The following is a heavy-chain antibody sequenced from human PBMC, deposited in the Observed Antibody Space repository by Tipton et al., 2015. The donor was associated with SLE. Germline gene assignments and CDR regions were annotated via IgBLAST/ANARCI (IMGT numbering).Heavy chain of an antibody. J-gene: IGHJ6*02. D-gene: IGHD6-19*01. Sequence: SPRLSCPTSGFTFGDCAMSWVRQAPGKGLEWVGLIRNKAYDGTTEFAASVKGRFTISRDDSKSIVYLQMDSLKTEDTAVYYCTRERWRQWLTTTYGMDVWGQGTAVIVSS. CDR1: GFTFGDCA. CDR3: TRERWRQWLTTTYGMDV. V-gene: IGHV3-49*04. CDR2: IRNKAYDGTT.